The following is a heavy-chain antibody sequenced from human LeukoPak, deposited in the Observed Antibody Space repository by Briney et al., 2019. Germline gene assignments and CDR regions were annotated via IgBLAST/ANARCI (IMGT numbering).Heavy chain of an antibody. V-gene: IGHV4-34*01. Sequence: SETLSLTCAVYGGSFSGYYWSWIRQPPGKGLEWIGEINHSGSTNYNPSLKSRVTISVDTSKNQFSLKLSSVTAADTAVYYCARSAPIEDYWAQGTLVTVSS. CDR3: ARSAPIEDY. CDR1: GGSFSGYY. CDR2: INHSGST. J-gene: IGHJ4*02.